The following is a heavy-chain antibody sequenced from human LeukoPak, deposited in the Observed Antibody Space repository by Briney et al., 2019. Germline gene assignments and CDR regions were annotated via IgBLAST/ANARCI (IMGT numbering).Heavy chain of an antibody. D-gene: IGHD2-21*01. CDR3: ARDSSILRGIFDY. CDR2: IIPIFGTA. Sequence: ASVKVSCKASGRTFSSYAISWVRQAPGQGLEWMGRIIPIFGTANYAQKFQGRVTITADKSTSTAYMELSSLRSEDTAVYYCARDSSILRGIFDYWGQGTLVTVSS. J-gene: IGHJ4*02. CDR1: GRTFSSYA. V-gene: IGHV1-69*06.